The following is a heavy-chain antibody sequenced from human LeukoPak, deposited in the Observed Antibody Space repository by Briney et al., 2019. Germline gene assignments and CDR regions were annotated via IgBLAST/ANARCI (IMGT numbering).Heavy chain of an antibody. V-gene: IGHV3-74*01. Sequence: GGSLTLSCAASGFTFSNYWMHWVRQAPGRGLVWVSRINTDGSSTSYADSVKGRFTISRDNAKNTLYVQMNSLGAEDTAVYYCAKDYDFWSGSPDYWGQGTLVTVSS. J-gene: IGHJ4*02. CDR2: INTDGSST. CDR1: GFTFSNYW. D-gene: IGHD3-3*01. CDR3: AKDYDFWSGSPDY.